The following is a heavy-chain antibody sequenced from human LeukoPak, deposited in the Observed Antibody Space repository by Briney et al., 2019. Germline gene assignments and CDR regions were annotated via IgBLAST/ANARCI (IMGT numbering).Heavy chain of an antibody. D-gene: IGHD3-10*01. CDR3: ARAGLGMVQGVHLPIDFDY. J-gene: IGHJ4*02. V-gene: IGHV4-59*12. CDR2: IYYSGST. Sequence: SETLSLTCAVPVDSISSYNWSWIRQPPGKGLGWVWHIYYSGSTNYNPSLKSRVGTSVAKSKNQFSLKLSSVTAADTAVYYCARAGLGMVQGVHLPIDFDYWGRGTRVTVSS. CDR1: VDSISSYN.